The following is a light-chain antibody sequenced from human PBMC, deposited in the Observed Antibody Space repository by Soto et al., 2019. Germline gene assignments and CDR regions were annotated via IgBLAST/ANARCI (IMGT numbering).Light chain of an antibody. V-gene: IGLV2-8*01. Sequence: QSALTQPPSASGSPGQSVTFSCTGTLSDVGGQNFVSWYQQDPGKAPKLMIYDVNKRPSGVPDRFSGSKSGNKAYLTVSGLQAEDEANYYCSSYAGTNVIFGGGTKLTVL. CDR2: DVN. CDR1: LSDVGGQNF. J-gene: IGLJ2*01. CDR3: SSYAGTNVI.